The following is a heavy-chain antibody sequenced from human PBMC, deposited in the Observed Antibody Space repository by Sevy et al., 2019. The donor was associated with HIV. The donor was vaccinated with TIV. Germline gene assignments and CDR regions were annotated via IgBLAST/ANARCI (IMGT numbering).Heavy chain of an antibody. Sequence: GGSLRLSCAASGFTLSSVGIHWVRLTPGTGLEWLAFIGHDGNKYFYGAPVKERITTSRDNSKNTVSLQMNSLRVEDTAIYYCAKDYCSGNDCFLGWFDPRGQGTVVTVSS. J-gene: IGHJ5*02. CDR3: AKDYCSGNDCFLGWFDP. CDR2: IGHDGNKY. V-gene: IGHV3-30*02. D-gene: IGHD2-15*01. CDR1: GFTLSSVG.